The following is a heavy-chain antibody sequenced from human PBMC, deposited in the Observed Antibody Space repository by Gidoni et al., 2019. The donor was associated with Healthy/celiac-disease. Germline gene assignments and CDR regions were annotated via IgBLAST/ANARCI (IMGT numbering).Heavy chain of an antibody. Sequence: QVQLVQSGAEVKKPGASVKVSRKASGYTFTSYDINWVRQATGQGLEWMGWMNPNSGNTGYAQKFQGRVTMTRNTSIRTAYMELSSLRSEDTAVYYCARRTIHGYSSSIDYWGQGTLVTVSS. V-gene: IGHV1-8*01. CDR3: ARRTIHGYSSSIDY. D-gene: IGHD2-2*01. CDR1: GYTFTSYD. J-gene: IGHJ4*02. CDR2: MNPNSGNT.